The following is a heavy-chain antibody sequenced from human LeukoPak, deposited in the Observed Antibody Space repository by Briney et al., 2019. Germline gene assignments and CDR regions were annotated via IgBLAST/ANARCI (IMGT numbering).Heavy chain of an antibody. CDR2: IYYSGNT. J-gene: IGHJ3*02. D-gene: IGHD3-22*01. CDR3: ARVGNNYDSTSLGAFDI. V-gene: IGHV4-39*07. CDR1: GVSISSSNSY. Sequence: SETLSLTCTVSGVSISSSNSYWGWIRQPPGKGLEWIGSIYYSGNTYYNPSLKSRVTISVDTSKNQFSLKLSSVTAADTAVYFCARVGNNYDSTSLGAFDIWGQGTMVTVSS.